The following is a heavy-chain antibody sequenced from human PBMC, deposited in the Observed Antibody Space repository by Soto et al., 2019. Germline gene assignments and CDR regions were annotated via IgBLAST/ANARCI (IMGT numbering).Heavy chain of an antibody. Sequence: ETLSLNCTVSGGSISSDYWSWIRQHPGKGQEWIGYIYYSGSTNYIPALNSLLTISVDTSKNQFSLKLSSVTAADTAVYYCARLVFGSVATTITDRSGWYRINYWGQGTLVSV. J-gene: IGHJ4*02. D-gene: IGHD6-19*01. CDR2: IYYSGST. CDR1: GGSISSDY. V-gene: IGHV4-59*08. CDR3: ARLVFGSVATTITDRSGWYRINY.